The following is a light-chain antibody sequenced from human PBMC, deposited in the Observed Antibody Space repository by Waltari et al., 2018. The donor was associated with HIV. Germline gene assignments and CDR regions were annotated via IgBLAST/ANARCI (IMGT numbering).Light chain of an antibody. Sequence: DIVMTQSPDSLAVSLDERATINCKSSQSVLYSSNNKNYLAWYQQKPGQPPKLPIYWASTRESGVPDRFSGSGSGTDFTLTISSLQAEDVAVYYCQQYYSAPYTFGQGTKLEIK. V-gene: IGKV4-1*01. CDR3: QQYYSAPYT. CDR1: QSVLYSSNNKNY. J-gene: IGKJ2*01. CDR2: WAS.